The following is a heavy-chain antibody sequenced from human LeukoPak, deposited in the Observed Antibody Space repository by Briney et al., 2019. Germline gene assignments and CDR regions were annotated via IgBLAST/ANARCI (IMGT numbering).Heavy chain of an antibody. CDR2: IRSKANSYAT. V-gene: IGHV3-73*01. J-gene: IGHJ3*02. CDR1: GFTFSGSA. CDR3: TRLALYGDYRDAFDI. D-gene: IGHD4-17*01. Sequence: GGSLRLYCAASGFTFSGSAMHWVRQASGKGLEWVGRIRSKANSYATAYAASVKGRFTISRDDSKNTAYLQMNSLKTEDTAVYYCTRLALYGDYRDAFDIWGQGTMVTVSS.